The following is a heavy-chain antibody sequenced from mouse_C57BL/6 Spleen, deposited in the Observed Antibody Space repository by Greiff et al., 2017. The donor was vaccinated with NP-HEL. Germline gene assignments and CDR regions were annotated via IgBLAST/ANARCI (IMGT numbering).Heavy chain of an antibody. D-gene: IGHD2-3*01. CDR1: GYTFTSYW. CDR2: IDPSDSET. V-gene: IGHV1-52*01. Sequence: QVQLQQPGAELVRPGSSVKLSCKASGYTFTSYWMHWVKQRPIQGLEWIGNIDPSDSETHYNQKFKDKATLTVDKSSSTAYMQLSSLTSEDSSVYYCAIKGVYDGYYGYFDYWGQGTTLTVSS. J-gene: IGHJ2*01. CDR3: AIKGVYDGYYGYFDY.